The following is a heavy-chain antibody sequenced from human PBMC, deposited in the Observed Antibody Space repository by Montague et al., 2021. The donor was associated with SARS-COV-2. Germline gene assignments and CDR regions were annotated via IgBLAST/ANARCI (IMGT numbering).Heavy chain of an antibody. J-gene: IGHJ4*02. D-gene: IGHD6-13*01. CDR3: AREIAAAGPALDY. Sequence: PALVKPTQTLTLTCTFSRFSLSTSGMCVSWIRQPPGKALEWLARIDWDDDKYYSTSLKTRLTISKDTSKNQVVLTMTNMDPVDTATYYCAREIAAAGPALDYWGQGTLVTVSS. V-gene: IGHV2-70*11. CDR1: RFSLSTSGMC. CDR2: IDWDDDK.